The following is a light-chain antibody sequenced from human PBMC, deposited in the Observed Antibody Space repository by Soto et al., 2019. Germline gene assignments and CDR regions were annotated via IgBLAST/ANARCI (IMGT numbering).Light chain of an antibody. Sequence: QSALTQPASVSGSPGQSITISCTGTSSDVGGYNYVSWYQQHPGKDPKLMIYDVSNRPSGVSNRFSGSKSGDTASLTISGLQAENEADYYCSSYTSSSPVVFGGVTKLTAL. V-gene: IGLV2-14*01. CDR1: SSDVGGYNY. CDR2: DVS. CDR3: SSYTSSSPVV. J-gene: IGLJ2*01.